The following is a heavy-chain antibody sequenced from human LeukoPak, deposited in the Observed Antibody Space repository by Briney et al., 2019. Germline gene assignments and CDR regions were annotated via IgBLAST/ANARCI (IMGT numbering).Heavy chain of an antibody. D-gene: IGHD3-16*01. V-gene: IGHV4-61*02. Sequence: SETLSLTCTVSGGSISSGSYYWSWIRQPAGKGLEWIGRIYTSGSTNYNPSLKSRVTISVDTSKNQFSLKLSSVTAADTAVYYCAREFADWGYYFDYWGQGTLVTVSS. J-gene: IGHJ4*02. CDR2: IYTSGST. CDR3: AREFADWGYYFDY. CDR1: GGSISSGSYY.